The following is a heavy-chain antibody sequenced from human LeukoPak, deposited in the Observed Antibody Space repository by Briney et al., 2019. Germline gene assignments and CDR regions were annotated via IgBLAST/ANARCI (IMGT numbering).Heavy chain of an antibody. CDR3: ARVRTNPDYYDSSGYYYLSGSYYYMDV. Sequence: SETLSLTCTVSGGSISSYYWSWIRQPPGKGLEWIGYIYYSGSTNYNPSLKSRVTISVDTSKNQFSLKLSSVTAADTAVYYCARVRTNPDYYDSSGYYYLSGSYYYMDVWGKGTTVTISS. J-gene: IGHJ6*03. CDR1: GGSISSYY. CDR2: IYYSGST. D-gene: IGHD3-22*01. V-gene: IGHV4-59*01.